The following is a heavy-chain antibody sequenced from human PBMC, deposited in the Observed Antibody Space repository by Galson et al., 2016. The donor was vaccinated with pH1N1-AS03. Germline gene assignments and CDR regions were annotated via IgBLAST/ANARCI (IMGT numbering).Heavy chain of an antibody. J-gene: IGHJ4*02. D-gene: IGHD5-18*01. CDR1: GFTFSTYA. V-gene: IGHV3-23*01. Sequence: SLRLSCAASGFTFSTYAMSWVRQAPGKGLEWVSSISGADLSTYYADSVKGRFTVSRDNSKNTLYLQMNGLRAEDTAIYYCANPRASGTTMATRLDYWGQGILVTVSS. CDR2: ISGADLST. CDR3: ANPRASGTTMATRLDY.